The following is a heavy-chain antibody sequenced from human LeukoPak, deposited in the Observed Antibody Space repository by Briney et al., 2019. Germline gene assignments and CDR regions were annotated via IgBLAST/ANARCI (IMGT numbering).Heavy chain of an antibody. CDR2: IRYDGSNK. Sequence: GGSLRLSCAASGFTFSSYGMHWVRQAPGKGLEWVAFIRYDGSNKYYVDSVKGRFTISRDNSKNTLYLQMNSLRAEDTAVYYCAKDTGYSSGWPDYWGQGTLVTVSS. V-gene: IGHV3-30*02. CDR1: GFTFSSYG. D-gene: IGHD6-19*01. J-gene: IGHJ4*02. CDR3: AKDTGYSSGWPDY.